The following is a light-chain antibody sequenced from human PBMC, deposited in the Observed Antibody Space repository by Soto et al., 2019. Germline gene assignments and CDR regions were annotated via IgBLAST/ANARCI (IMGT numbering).Light chain of an antibody. CDR1: QSVSSSY. CDR3: QQYGSSLFT. V-gene: IGKV3-20*01. Sequence: EIGLTQSPGTLSLSPGERATLSCRASQSVSSSYLAWYQQKPGQAPRLLIYGASSRATGIPDRFSGSGSGTDFTLTISRLEPEDFAVYYCQQYGSSLFTFGPGTKVDMK. CDR2: GAS. J-gene: IGKJ3*01.